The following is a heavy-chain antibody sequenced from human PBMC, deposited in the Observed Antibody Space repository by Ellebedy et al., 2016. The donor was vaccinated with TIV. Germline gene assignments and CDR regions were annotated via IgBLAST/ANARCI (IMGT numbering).Heavy chain of an antibody. CDR2: IYTSGST. J-gene: IGHJ3*02. D-gene: IGHD2/OR15-2a*01. CDR3: ARVLRRPNWTFDI. V-gene: IGHV4-4*07. Sequence: MPSETLSLTCSVSGGSISSYYWSWIRQPAGKGLEWIGRIYTSGSTNYNPSLKSRVTMSVDTSKNQFSLNLSSVTAADPAVYYCARVLRRPNWTFDIWGQGTMVTVSS. CDR1: GGSISSYY.